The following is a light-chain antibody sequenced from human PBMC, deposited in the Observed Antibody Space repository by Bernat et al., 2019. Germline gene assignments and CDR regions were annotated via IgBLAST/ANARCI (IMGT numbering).Light chain of an antibody. V-gene: IGKV1-39*01. J-gene: IGKJ1*01. CDR2: AAS. CDR3: QQSYSTPRT. Sequence: DIQLTQSPSLLSASVGDRVTITCRASQSISSYLNLYQQKPGKSPQLLIYAASSLQSGVPSRFSGSGSGTDFTLTISSLQPEDFATYYCQQSYSTPRTFGQGTQVEIK. CDR1: QSISSY.